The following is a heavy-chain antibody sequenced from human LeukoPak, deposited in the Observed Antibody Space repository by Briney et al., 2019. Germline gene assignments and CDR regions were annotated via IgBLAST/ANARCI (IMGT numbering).Heavy chain of an antibody. D-gene: IGHD2-21*01. CDR2: IYSGGST. CDR1: GFTVSSNY. J-gene: IGHJ4*02. CDR3: ARDEFGTYSLDY. Sequence: GGSLRLSCAASGFTVSSNYMSWVRQAPGKGLEWVSVIYSGGSTYYADSVKGRFTISRDNSKNTLYLQMNSLGAEDTAVYYCARDEFGTYSLDYWGQGTLVTVSS. V-gene: IGHV3-53*01.